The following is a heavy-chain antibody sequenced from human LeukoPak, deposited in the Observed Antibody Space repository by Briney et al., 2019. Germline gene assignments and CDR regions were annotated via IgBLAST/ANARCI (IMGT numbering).Heavy chain of an antibody. Sequence: ASVKVSCKASGYTFTSYYMHWVRQAPGQGLEWMGIINPSGGSTSYAQKFQGRVTMTRDASTSTVYMELSSLRSEDTAVYYCARDQGRVEMATIDIGFDYWGQGTLVTVSS. J-gene: IGHJ4*02. CDR1: GYTFTSYY. V-gene: IGHV1-46*01. CDR3: ARDQGRVEMATIDIGFDY. CDR2: INPSGGST. D-gene: IGHD5-24*01.